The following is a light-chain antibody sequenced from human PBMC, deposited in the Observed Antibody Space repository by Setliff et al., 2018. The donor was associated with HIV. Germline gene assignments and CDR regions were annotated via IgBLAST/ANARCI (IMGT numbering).Light chain of an antibody. CDR1: SSDLGSYHL. Sequence: QSVLTQPAPVSGSPGQSITISCTGTSSDLGSYHLVSWYQHHPGKAPKLMIYEGSQRPSGVSTRFSGSTSGDTASLTIAGLQAEDEADYYCCSYVAGSHYVFGTGTKVTVL. J-gene: IGLJ1*01. V-gene: IGLV2-23*01. CDR2: EGS. CDR3: CSYVAGSHYV.